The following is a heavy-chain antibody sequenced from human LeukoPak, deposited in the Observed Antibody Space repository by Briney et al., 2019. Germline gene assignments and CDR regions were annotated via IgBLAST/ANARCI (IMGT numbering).Heavy chain of an antibody. V-gene: IGHV3-74*01. CDR2: INSDGSST. CDR3: AREDFVVVTAGAFDI. J-gene: IGHJ3*02. D-gene: IGHD2-21*02. Sequence: GGSLRLSCSASGFTISSYAMSWVRQAPGKGLVWVSRINSDGSSTSYADSVEGRFTISRDNAKNTLYLQMNSLRAEDTAVYYCAREDFVVVTAGAFDIWGQGTMVTVSS. CDR1: GFTISSYA.